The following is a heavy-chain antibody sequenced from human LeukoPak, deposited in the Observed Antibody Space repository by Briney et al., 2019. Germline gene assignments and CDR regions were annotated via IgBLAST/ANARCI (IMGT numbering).Heavy chain of an antibody. J-gene: IGHJ4*02. V-gene: IGHV1-69*13. CDR3: ASSWLDAYNQGPGYY. CDR2: IIPIFGTA. D-gene: IGHD5-24*01. Sequence: GASVKVSCKASGGTFSSYAISWVRQAPGQGLEWMGGIIPIFGTANYAQKFQGRVTITADESTNTAYMELSSLRSEDTAVYYCASSWLDAYNQGPGYYWGQGTLVTVSS. CDR1: GGTFSSYA.